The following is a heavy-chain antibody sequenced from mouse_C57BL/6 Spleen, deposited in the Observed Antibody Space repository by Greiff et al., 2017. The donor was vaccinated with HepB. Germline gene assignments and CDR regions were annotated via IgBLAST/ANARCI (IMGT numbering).Heavy chain of an antibody. CDR1: GYTFTDYN. CDR2: INPNNGGT. D-gene: IGHD2-5*01. J-gene: IGHJ2*01. CDR3: ARSYYSNSVLFDY. Sequence: VQLKESGPELVKPGASVKIPCKASGYTFTDYNMDWVKQSHGKSLEWIGDINPNNGGTIYNQKFKGKATLTVDKSSSTAYMELRSLTSEDTAVYYCARSYYSNSVLFDYWGQGTTLTVSS. V-gene: IGHV1-18*01.